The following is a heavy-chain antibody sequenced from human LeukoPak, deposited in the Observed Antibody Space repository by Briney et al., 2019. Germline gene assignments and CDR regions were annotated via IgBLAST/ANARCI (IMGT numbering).Heavy chain of an antibody. V-gene: IGHV3-33*01. CDR1: GFTFTTYG. Sequence: QSGGSLRLSCAASGFTFTTYGMHWVRQAPGKGLEWVAHIWYDGTDKYYADSVKGRFTISRDNSKNTVYLQMFSLRGEDAGVYFCARKGEGFNDYFDCWGQGTLVTVSS. J-gene: IGHJ4*02. CDR2: IWYDGTDK. D-gene: IGHD2-21*01. CDR3: ARKGEGFNDYFDC.